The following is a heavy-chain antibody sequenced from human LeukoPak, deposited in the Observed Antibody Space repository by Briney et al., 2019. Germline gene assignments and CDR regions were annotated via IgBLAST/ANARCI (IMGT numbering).Heavy chain of an antibody. CDR3: ARDATLLWFGETLGGNFDH. D-gene: IGHD3-10*01. CDR2: INPNSGGT. Sequence: ASVKVSCKASGYTFTGYYMHWVRQAPGQGLEWMGWINPNSGGTNYAQKFQGRVTMTRDTSISTAYMELSRLRSDDTAVYYCARDATLLWFGETLGGNFDHWGQGTLVTVSS. J-gene: IGHJ4*02. CDR1: GYTFTGYY. V-gene: IGHV1-2*02.